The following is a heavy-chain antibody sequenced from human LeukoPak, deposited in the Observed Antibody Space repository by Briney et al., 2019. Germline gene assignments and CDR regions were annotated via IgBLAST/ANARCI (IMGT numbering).Heavy chain of an antibody. CDR2: LIPILGIA. J-gene: IGHJ3*02. CDR3: ARFYCGGDCYTEGNAFDI. V-gene: IGHV1-69*04. D-gene: IGHD2-21*02. Sequence: SVKVSCKASGGTFSSYAISWVRQAPGQGLEWMGRLIPILGIANYAQKFQGRVTITADKSTSTAYMELSSLRSEDTAVYYCARFYCGGDCYTEGNAFDIWGQGTMVTVSS. CDR1: GGTFSSYA.